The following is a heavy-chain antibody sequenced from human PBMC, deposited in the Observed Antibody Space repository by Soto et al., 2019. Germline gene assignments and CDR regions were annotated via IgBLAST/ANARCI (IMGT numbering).Heavy chain of an antibody. D-gene: IGHD3-22*01. Sequence: EVQLVESGGGLVQPGGSLRLSCAASGFTFSSYWMHWVRQAPGKGLVWVSRINSDGSRTSYADSAKGRFTISRDNAKNTLYLKMNSLRAEDTAVYYCARGDGDYYDGNGYLGRHWGQGTLVTVSS. CDR1: GFTFSSYW. J-gene: IGHJ4*02. CDR2: INSDGSRT. CDR3: ARGDGDYYDGNGYLGRH. V-gene: IGHV3-74*01.